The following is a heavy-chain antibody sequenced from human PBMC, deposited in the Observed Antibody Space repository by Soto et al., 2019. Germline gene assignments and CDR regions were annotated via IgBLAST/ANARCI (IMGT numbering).Heavy chain of an antibody. V-gene: IGHV3-33*03. J-gene: IGHJ4*02. CDR1: GYSITKNG. CDR3: GKDIRSGSIDY. Sequence: QVRLVQSGGGVVQPGRSLTLSCAASGYSITKNGMHWVRQAPGKGLEWVALIWSHGTDQYYADSVKGRFTVSRDTFTNTVFLQMNSLRADDTARYYCGKDIRSGSIDYWGQGTLDTDSS. D-gene: IGHD1-1*01. CDR2: IWSHGTDQ.